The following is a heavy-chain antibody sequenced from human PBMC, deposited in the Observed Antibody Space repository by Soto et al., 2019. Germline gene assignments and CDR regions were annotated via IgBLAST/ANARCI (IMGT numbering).Heavy chain of an antibody. CDR1: GGSIGNSNW. Sequence: PSETLSLTCTVSGGSIGNSNWWSWVRQPPGKGLEWIGEISQSGSTNYNPSLKSRVTMSVDKSKNQFSLKLSSVTAADTAVYYCARDFLRPPDYWGQGTLVTVSS. J-gene: IGHJ4*02. CDR2: ISQSGST. V-gene: IGHV4-4*02. CDR3: ARDFLRPPDY.